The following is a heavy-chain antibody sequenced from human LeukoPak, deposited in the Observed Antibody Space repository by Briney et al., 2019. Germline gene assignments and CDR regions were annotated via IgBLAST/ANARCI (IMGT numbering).Heavy chain of an antibody. J-gene: IGHJ4*02. CDR3: ARVSADGSSSWYGYFDY. CDR1: GGSISSYY. V-gene: IGHV4-59*01. CDR2: IYYSGST. Sequence: SGTLSLTCTVSGGSISSYYWSWIRQPPGKGLEWIGYIYYSGSTNYNPSLKSRVTISVDTSKNQFSLKLSSVTAADTAVYYCARVSADGSSSWYGYFDYWGQGTLVTVSS. D-gene: IGHD6-13*01.